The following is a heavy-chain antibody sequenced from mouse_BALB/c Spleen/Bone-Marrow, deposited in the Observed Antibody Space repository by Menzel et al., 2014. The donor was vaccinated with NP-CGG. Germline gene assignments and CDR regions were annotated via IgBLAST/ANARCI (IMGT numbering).Heavy chain of an antibody. CDR1: GYTFTEYT. J-gene: IGHJ2*01. CDR2: INPNNGGT. V-gene: IGHV1-18*01. CDR3: LRQSARSVDT. D-gene: IGHD3-2*01. Sequence: DVQLQESGPELVKPGASVKISCKTSGYTFTEYTMHWVKQSHGKSLEWIGGINPNNGGTSYNQKFKGKATLTVDKSSSTASMELRSLSSEKSVVYYSLRQSARSVDTWGQGTTLTVSS.